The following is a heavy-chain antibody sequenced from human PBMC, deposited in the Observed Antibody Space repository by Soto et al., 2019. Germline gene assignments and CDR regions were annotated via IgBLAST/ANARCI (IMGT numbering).Heavy chain of an antibody. CDR3: AKDLGYKTYYSESSFDTGTPFDH. V-gene: IGHV3-30*18. J-gene: IGHJ4*02. CDR2: MSYDGSKE. CDR1: GFTFSSYG. Sequence: QVQLVESGGGVVQPGRSLRLSCVASGFTFSSYGMHWVRQAPGKGLEWVAVMSYDGSKEDFADSVKGRFTISRDNPKSTLFLQMNSLRAEDTAMYYCAKDLGYKTYYSESSFDTGTPFDHWGQGTLVTVSS. D-gene: IGHD3-22*01.